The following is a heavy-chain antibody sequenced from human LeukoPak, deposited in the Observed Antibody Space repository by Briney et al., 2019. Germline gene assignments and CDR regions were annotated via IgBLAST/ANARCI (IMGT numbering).Heavy chain of an antibody. CDR3: AKGVKQQLFDY. CDR2: IYSGGSA. CDR1: GFTVSSNY. V-gene: IGHV3-53*01. Sequence: GGSLRLSCAASGFTVSSNYMSWVRQAPGKGLEWVSVIYSGGSAYYADSVKGRFTISRDNSKNTLYLQMNSLRAEDTAVYYYAKGVKQQLFDYWGQGTLVTVSS. J-gene: IGHJ4*02. D-gene: IGHD6-13*01.